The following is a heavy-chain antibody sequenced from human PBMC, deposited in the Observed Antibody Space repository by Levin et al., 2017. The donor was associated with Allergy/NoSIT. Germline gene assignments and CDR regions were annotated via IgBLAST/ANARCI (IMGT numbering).Heavy chain of an antibody. J-gene: IGHJ6*02. CDR3: AKCYDYVWGSYRTDLSMDV. D-gene: IGHD3-16*02. V-gene: IGHV3-30*18. Sequence: GGSLRLSCAASGFTLNSYGVHWVRQAPGKGLEWVAVISYDGNTEYYADSVKGRFTISRDNSKNTLYLQMNSLRAEDTAVYYCAKCYDYVWGSYRTDLSMDVWGQGTTVTVSS. CDR2: ISYDGNTE. CDR1: GFTLNSYG.